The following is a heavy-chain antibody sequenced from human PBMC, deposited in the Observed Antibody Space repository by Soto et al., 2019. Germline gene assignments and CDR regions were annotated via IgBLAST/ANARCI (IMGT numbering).Heavy chain of an antibody. CDR3: ARAVTMPRGVISYFDF. J-gene: IGHJ4*02. CDR2: INHSGDT. V-gene: IGHV4-34*01. CDR1: NGSFNNYY. Sequence: PSETLSLTCAVYNGSFNNYYWSWIRQSPGKGLEWIGEINHSGDTNYNPSLRSRVAISLDTSKSHFSLHLSSVTAADTAVYFCARAVTMPRGVISYFDFWGQGTLVTVSS. D-gene: IGHD3-10*01.